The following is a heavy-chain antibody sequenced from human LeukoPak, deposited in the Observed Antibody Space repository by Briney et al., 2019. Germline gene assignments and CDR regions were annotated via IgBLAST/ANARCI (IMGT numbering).Heavy chain of an antibody. Sequence: GGSLRLSCAASGFAFSSYGMSWVRQAPGKGLEWVSGITGSGGSTYSAGSVTGRFTISRDNSKNTLYLQMNSLRAEDTAVYYCAKTFYYASAHDYWGRGTLVTVSS. CDR3: AKTFYYASAHDY. D-gene: IGHD3-10*01. CDR1: GFAFSSYG. V-gene: IGHV3-23*01. CDR2: ITGSGGST. J-gene: IGHJ4*02.